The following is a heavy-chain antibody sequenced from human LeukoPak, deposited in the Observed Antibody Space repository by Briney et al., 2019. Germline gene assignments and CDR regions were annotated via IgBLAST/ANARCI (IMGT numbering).Heavy chain of an antibody. CDR1: GYTFTGYY. V-gene: IGHV1-2*02. J-gene: IGHJ4*02. CDR3: ARGSYYDSSGYYLYY. D-gene: IGHD3-22*01. Sequence: GASVKVSCKASGYTFTGYYMHWVRQAPGQGLEWMGWINPNSGGTNYAQKFQGRVTMTRDTSISTAYMELSRLRSDDTAVYYCARGSYYDSSGYYLYYWGQGTLVTVSS. CDR2: INPNSGGT.